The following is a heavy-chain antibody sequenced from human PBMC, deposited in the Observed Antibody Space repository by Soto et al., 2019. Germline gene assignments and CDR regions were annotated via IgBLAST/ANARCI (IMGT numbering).Heavy chain of an antibody. CDR2: IKSKTDGGTT. V-gene: IGHV3-15*01. Sequence: LRLSCAASGFTFSNAWMSWVRQAPGKGLEWVGRIKSKTDGGTTDYAAPVKGRFTISRDDSKNTLYLQMNSLKTEDTAVYYCTTARIVGATTKRLDYWGQGTLVTVSS. J-gene: IGHJ4*02. CDR1: GFTFSNAW. CDR3: TTARIVGATTKRLDY. D-gene: IGHD1-26*01.